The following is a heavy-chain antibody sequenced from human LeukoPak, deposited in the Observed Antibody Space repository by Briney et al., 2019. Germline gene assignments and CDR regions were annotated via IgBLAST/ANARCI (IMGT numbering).Heavy chain of an antibody. V-gene: IGHV4-59*01. J-gene: IGHJ4*02. Sequence: SETLSLTCSVSGASINNYYWTWIRQPPGKGLEWIGYVYHTGASGYHPSLKSRVAISLDTSKNQVSLNLRSVTAADTAVYFCTRVVNGGHFDYWGQGTLVTVSS. CDR3: TRVVNGGHFDY. CDR2: VYHTGAS. D-gene: IGHD2-8*01. CDR1: GASINNYY.